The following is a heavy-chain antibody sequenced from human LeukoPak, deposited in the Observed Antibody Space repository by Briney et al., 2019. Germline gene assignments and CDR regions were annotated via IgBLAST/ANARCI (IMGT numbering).Heavy chain of an antibody. CDR3: ARQSHEFNYYDSSGPY. V-gene: IGHV4-39*01. D-gene: IGHD3-22*01. CDR2: IYYSGST. Sequence: PSETLSLTCTVSGGSISSSSYYWGWIRQPPGKGLEWIGSIYYSGSTYYNPSLKSRVTISVDTSKNQFSLKLSSVTAADTAVYYCARQSHEFNYYDSSGPYWGQGTLVTVSS. CDR1: GGSISSSSYY. J-gene: IGHJ4*02.